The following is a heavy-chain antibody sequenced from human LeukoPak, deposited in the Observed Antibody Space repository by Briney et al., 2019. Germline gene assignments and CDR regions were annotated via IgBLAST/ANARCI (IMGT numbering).Heavy chain of an antibody. CDR1: GGSISSYY. Sequence: SETLSLTCTVSGGSISSYYWSWIRQPPGKGLEWIGYISYSGNTNYNPSFKSRVTISVDTSNNQFSLKLSPVTAADTAVYYCARYVWGSYPTFEDYWGQGTLVTVSS. CDR2: ISYSGNT. V-gene: IGHV4-59*01. D-gene: IGHD3-16*02. CDR3: ARYVWGSYPTFEDY. J-gene: IGHJ4*02.